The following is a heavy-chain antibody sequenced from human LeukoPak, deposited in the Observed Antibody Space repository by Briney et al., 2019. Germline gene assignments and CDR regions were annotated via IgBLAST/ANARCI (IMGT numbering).Heavy chain of an antibody. D-gene: IGHD3-9*01. V-gene: IGHV3-30-3*01. CDR2: ISYDGSNK. J-gene: IGHJ4*02. Sequence: GGSLRLSCAASGFTFSNYAMSWVRQAPGKGLEWVAVISYDGSNKYYADSVKGRFTISRDNSKNTLYLQMNSLRAEDTAVYYCASSSLTRYYDILTGGFDYWGQGTLVTVSS. CDR3: ASSSLTRYYDILTGGFDY. CDR1: GFTFSNYA.